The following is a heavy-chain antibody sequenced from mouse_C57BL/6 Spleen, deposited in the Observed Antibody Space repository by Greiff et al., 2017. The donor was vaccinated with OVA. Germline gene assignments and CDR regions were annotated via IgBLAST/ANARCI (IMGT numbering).Heavy chain of an antibody. CDR2: IDPSDSET. Sequence: QVQLQQPGAELVRPGSSVKLSCKASGYTFTSYWMHWVKQRPIQGLEWIGNIDPSDSETHYNQKFKDKATLTVDKSSSTAYMQLSGLTSEDSAVYYCARDYGSSYGWYFDVWGTGTTVTVSS. J-gene: IGHJ1*03. CDR3: ARDYGSSYGWYFDV. CDR1: GYTFTSYW. V-gene: IGHV1-52*01. D-gene: IGHD1-1*01.